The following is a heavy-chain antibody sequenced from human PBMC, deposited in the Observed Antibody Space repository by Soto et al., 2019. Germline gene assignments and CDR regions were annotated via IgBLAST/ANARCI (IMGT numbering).Heavy chain of an antibody. V-gene: IGHV2-5*01. J-gene: IGHJ4*02. CDR3: AHRGGATVGLYYFDY. CDR1: GFSLSTTGVG. Sequence: QITLKESGPTLVKPTQTLTLTCTFSGFSLSTTGVGVSWIRQPPGKALEWLALIYWHGDKRYSPSLKSRLTNTKDPSKNQVVLTMTNIDPVDTATYYCAHRGGATVGLYYFDYWGQGALITVSS. D-gene: IGHD3-16*01. CDR2: IYWHGDK.